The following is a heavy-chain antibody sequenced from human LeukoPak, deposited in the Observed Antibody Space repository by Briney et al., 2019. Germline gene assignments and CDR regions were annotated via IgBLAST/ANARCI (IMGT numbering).Heavy chain of an antibody. CDR3: ARMDIGLVRD. CDR1: GFTFSSYW. D-gene: IGHD3-10*01. Sequence: GGSLRLSCSASGFTFSSYWMSWVRQAPGKGLEWVANIKQDGSEKYYVDSVKGRFTISRDNAKNSLSLQMNTLRAEDTAVYYCARMDIGLVRDWGQGTLVTVSS. V-gene: IGHV3-7*01. J-gene: IGHJ4*02. CDR2: IKQDGSEK.